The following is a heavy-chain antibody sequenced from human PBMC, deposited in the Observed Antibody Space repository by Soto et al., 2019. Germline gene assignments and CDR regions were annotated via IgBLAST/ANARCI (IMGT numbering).Heavy chain of an antibody. CDR1: GYTFNTYG. CDR3: ARDPHEFWTSYWFGP. CDR2: ISAYDGKT. D-gene: IGHD3-3*01. V-gene: IGHV1-18*01. Sequence: ASVKVSCKTSGYTFNTYGINWVRQAPGQGLELMGWISAYDGKTTYAEKFQGRVTLTTDTSTSTAYMGLRSLRSDDTAIYYCARDPHEFWTSYWFGPWGQGTPVTVSS. J-gene: IGHJ5*02.